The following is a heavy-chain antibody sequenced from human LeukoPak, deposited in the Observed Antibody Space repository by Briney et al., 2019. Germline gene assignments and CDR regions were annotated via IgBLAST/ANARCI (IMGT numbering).Heavy chain of an antibody. Sequence: GGSLRLSCAASGFTFSDYYMSWIRQAPGKGLEWVSYISSSGSTIYYADSVKGRFTISRDNAKNSLHLQMNSLRAEDTAVYYCARVWLANHFDYWGQGTLVTVSS. CDR3: ARVWLANHFDY. CDR1: GFTFSDYY. J-gene: IGHJ4*02. D-gene: IGHD3-16*01. CDR2: ISSSGSTI. V-gene: IGHV3-11*01.